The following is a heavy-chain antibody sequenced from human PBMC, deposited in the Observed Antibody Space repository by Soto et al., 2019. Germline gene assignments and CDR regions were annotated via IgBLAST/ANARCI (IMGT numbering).Heavy chain of an antibody. D-gene: IGHD1-26*01. V-gene: IGHV3-21*01. CDR3: ARDGIVGTTDFFDY. J-gene: IGHJ4*02. CDR2: ISTTSTYI. Sequence: GGSLRLSCAGSGFIFSGYSMNWVRQAPGKGLEWVSSISTTSTYIYCADSVKGRFTVSRDNAKNSLYLQMTGLRPEDTAMYYCARDGIVGTTDFFDYWGQGTLVTVSS. CDR1: GFIFSGYS.